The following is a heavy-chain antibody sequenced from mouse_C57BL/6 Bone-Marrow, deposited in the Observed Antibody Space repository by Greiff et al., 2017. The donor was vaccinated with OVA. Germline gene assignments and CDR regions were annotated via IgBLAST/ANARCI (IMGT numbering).Heavy chain of an antibody. CDR3: ARLEYGREYSMDY. CDR2: IDPNSGGT. V-gene: IGHV1-72*01. J-gene: IGHJ4*01. Sequence: QVQLQQPGAELVKPGASVKLSCKASGYTFTSYWMHWVKQRPGRGLEWIGRIDPNSGGTKYNEKLKSKATLTVDKHSSTAYMQLSSLTSEDSAVYYCARLEYGREYSMDYWGQGTSVTVSS. CDR1: GYTFTSYW. D-gene: IGHD1-2*01.